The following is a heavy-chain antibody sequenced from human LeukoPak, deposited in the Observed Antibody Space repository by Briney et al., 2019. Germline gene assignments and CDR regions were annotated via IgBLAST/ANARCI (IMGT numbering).Heavy chain of an antibody. D-gene: IGHD3-3*01. J-gene: IGHJ4*02. Sequence: SETLSLTCTVSGGSINSGSFYWSWIRQPAGKGLEWIGRIYSSGSTNYNPSLKSRVTISVDTSKNQFSLKLTSVTAADTALYYCARAFGVVVYFDYWGQGTLVTVSS. CDR1: GGSINSGSFY. CDR3: ARAFGVVVYFDY. V-gene: IGHV4-61*02. CDR2: IYSSGST.